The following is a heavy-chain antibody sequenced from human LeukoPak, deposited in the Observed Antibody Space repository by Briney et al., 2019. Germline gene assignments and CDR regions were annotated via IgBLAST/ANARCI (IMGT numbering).Heavy chain of an antibody. Sequence: GGSLRLSCAASGFTFSSYAMSWVRQAPGKGLEWVSAISGSGGSTYYADSVKGRFTISRDNSKNTLYLQMNSLRAEDTAVYYCASSRVPRPTVTPDWYFDYWGQGALVTVSS. D-gene: IGHD4-17*01. CDR1: GFTFSSYA. CDR2: ISGSGGST. V-gene: IGHV3-23*01. CDR3: ASSRVPRPTVTPDWYFDY. J-gene: IGHJ4*02.